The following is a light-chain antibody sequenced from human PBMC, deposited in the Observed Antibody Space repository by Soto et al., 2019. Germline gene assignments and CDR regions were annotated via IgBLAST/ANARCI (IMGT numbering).Light chain of an antibody. CDR3: QSYDNSLSGSYV. J-gene: IGLJ1*01. V-gene: IGLV1-40*01. CDR1: SSNIGAGYE. Sequence: QAVVTQPPSVSGAPGERVTISCTGSSSNIGAGYEVHWYQQLPGTSPKLLIYEDTDRPSGVPDRFSGSKSGTSASLAITVRLAEDEADYYCQSYDNSLSGSYVFGTGTQLTVL. CDR2: EDT.